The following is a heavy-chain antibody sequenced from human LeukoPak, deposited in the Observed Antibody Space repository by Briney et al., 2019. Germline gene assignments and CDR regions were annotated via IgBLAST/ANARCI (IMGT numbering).Heavy chain of an antibody. CDR3: AREDADYTFSFDF. V-gene: IGHV1-46*01. D-gene: IGHD4-17*01. Sequence: ASVKVSCKASGYTFTRNYMHWVRQAPSKELEWMGIINPRGGSTTYAQKFQGRLTMTRDTSTSTVYMELSSLRAEDTAVYYCAREDADYTFSFDFWGQGTLVTVSS. J-gene: IGHJ4*02. CDR2: INPRGGST. CDR1: GYTFTRNY.